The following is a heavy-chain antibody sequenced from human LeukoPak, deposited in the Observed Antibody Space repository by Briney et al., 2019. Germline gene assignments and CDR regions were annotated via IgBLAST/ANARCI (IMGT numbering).Heavy chain of an antibody. CDR1: GGSLSGYY. D-gene: IGHD2-2*01. J-gene: IGHJ5*02. Sequence: SETLSLTCAVYGGSLSGYYWSWIRQPPGKGLEWIGEINHSGSTNYNPSLKSRVTISVDTSKNQFSLKLSSVTAADTAVYYCARREYCSSTSCSPFGWFDPWGQGTLVTVSS. V-gene: IGHV4-34*01. CDR2: INHSGST. CDR3: ARREYCSSTSCSPFGWFDP.